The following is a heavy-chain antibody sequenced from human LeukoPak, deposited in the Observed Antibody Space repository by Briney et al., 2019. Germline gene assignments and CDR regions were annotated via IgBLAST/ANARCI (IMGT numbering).Heavy chain of an antibody. J-gene: IGHJ4*02. CDR3: AKLEGYYDH. V-gene: IGHV3-23*01. Sequence: GGSLRLSCAASGFTFSNYGMSWVRQALGKGLEWVSAISGSGGSTYYADSVKGRFAISRDNSKNTLYLQMKSLRAEDTAVYYCAKLEGYYDHWGQGTLVTVSS. CDR1: GFTFSNYG. CDR2: ISGSGGST.